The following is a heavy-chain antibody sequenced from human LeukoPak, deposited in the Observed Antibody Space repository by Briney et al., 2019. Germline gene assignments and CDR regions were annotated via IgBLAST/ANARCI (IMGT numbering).Heavy chain of an antibody. J-gene: IGHJ4*02. CDR3: AKEDIVVVPAAMAEGFDY. CDR2: ISGSGGST. V-gene: IGHV3-23*01. CDR1: GFTFSSYA. D-gene: IGHD2-2*01. Sequence: GGSLRLSCAASGFTFSSYAMSWVRQAPGKGLEWVSAISGSGGSTYYADSVKGRFTISRDNSKNTLYLQMNSLRAEDTAVYYCAKEDIVVVPAAMAEGFDYWGQGTLVTVSS.